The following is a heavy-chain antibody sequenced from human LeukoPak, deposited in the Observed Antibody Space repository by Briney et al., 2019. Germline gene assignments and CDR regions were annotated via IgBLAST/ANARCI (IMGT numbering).Heavy chain of an antibody. CDR1: GASISSYF. J-gene: IGHJ5*02. D-gene: IGHD3-10*01. V-gene: IGHV4-59*08. CDR2: IYYSGST. CDR3: ARYDYGSGYPGSWLDP. Sequence: SGTLSLTCTVSGASISSYFWTWIRQSPGNGLEWIGYIYYSGSTNYNPSLKSRVTISVDTSKNQFSLKLNSVTAADTAVYYCARYDYGSGYPGSWLDPWGQGTLVTVSS.